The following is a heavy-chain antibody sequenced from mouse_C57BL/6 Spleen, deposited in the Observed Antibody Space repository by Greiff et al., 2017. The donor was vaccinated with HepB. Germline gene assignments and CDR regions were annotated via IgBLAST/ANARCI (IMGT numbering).Heavy chain of an antibody. J-gene: IGHJ4*01. D-gene: IGHD1-1*02. CDR1: GYAFSSYW. Sequence: VQLQQSGAELVKPGASAQISCKASGYAFSSYWMNWVKQRPGKGLEWIGQIYPGDGDTNYNGKFKGKATLTADKSSSTACMQLSSLTSEDSAVYFGARTGGLGYAMDYWGQGTSVTVSS. V-gene: IGHV1-80*01. CDR2: IYPGDGDT. CDR3: ARTGGLGYAMDY.